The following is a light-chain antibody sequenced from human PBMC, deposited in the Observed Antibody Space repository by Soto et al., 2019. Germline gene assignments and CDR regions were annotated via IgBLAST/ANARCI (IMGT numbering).Light chain of an antibody. J-gene: IGKJ4*01. CDR1: QNIINW. CDR3: QQYKSYPLT. Sequence: DIQMTQSPYTLSASVGDRVTITCRASQNIINWLAWYQQKPGKAPNLLISDASTLESGVPSRFSGSGSGTEFTLTISSLQPDDFATYYCQQYKSYPLTFGGGNKVDIK. V-gene: IGKV1-5*01. CDR2: DAS.